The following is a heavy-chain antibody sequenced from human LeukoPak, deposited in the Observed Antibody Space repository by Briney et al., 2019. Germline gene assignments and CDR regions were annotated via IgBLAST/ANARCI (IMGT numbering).Heavy chain of an antibody. Sequence: PSETLSLTCAVYGGSFSGYYWSWIRQPPGKGLEWIGEINHSGSTNYNPSLKSRVTIPVDTSKNQFSLKLNSVTAADTAVYYCARGRWHPPVRVDYWGQGTLVTVSS. D-gene: IGHD6-13*01. CDR2: INHSGST. CDR3: ARGRWHPPVRVDY. V-gene: IGHV4-34*01. J-gene: IGHJ4*02. CDR1: GGSFSGYY.